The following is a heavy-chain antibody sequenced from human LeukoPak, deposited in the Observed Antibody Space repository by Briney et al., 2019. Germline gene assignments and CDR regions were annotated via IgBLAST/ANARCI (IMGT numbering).Heavy chain of an antibody. CDR3: AHRRYGSGSYYFDY. CDR1: GFSLSTSGGG. D-gene: IGHD3-10*01. CDR2: IYWDDDK. Sequence: SGPTLVKPTQTLTLTCTFSGFSLSTSGGGVGWIPPPPGKALEWLALIYWDDDKRYSPSLKSRLTITKDTSKNQVVLTMTNMDPVDTATYYCAHRRYGSGSYYFDYWGQGTLVTVSS. J-gene: IGHJ4*02. V-gene: IGHV2-5*02.